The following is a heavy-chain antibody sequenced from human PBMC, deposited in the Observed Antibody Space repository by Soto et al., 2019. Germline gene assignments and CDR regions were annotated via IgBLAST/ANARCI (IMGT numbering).Heavy chain of an antibody. D-gene: IGHD6-13*01. J-gene: IGHJ5*02. CDR2: IHPNNGST. V-gene: IGHV1-2*02. CDR3: ARSSPPSYSSSWYNWFDP. CDR1: GYSFTGNS. Sequence: ASVKVSCKASGYSFTGNSIHWVRQAPGQGLEWMGWIHPNNGSTNYAQKLQGRVTMTRDTSTSTAYMELRSLRSDDTAVYYCARSSPPSYSSSWYNWFDPWGQGTLVTVSS.